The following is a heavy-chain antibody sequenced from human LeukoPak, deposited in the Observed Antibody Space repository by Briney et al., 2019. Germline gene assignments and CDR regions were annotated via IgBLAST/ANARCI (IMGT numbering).Heavy chain of an antibody. CDR1: GYTFTGYY. CDR2: INPNNGGT. Sequence: ASVKVSCKASGYTFTGYYIHWVRQAPGQGLEWMAWINPNNGGTNYAQKFQDRVTMTRDTSISTAYMELSRLRSDDTAVYYCARGRDNWNPGPDYYYYLDVRGKGTTVTVSS. J-gene: IGHJ6*03. V-gene: IGHV1-2*02. CDR3: ARGRDNWNPGPDYYYYLDV. D-gene: IGHD1-20*01.